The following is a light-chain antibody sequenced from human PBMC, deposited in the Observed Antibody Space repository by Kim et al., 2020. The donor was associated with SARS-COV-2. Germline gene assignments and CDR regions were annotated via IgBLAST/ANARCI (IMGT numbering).Light chain of an antibody. V-gene: IGLV2-14*03. Sequence: GQSITISCTGTSSDVGGYNHVCWYQQHPGKAPKLMIYDVSNRPSGVSNRFSGSKSGNTASLTISGLQAEDEADYYCSSYTSSITWVFGGGTKVTVL. CDR3: SSYTSSITWV. CDR2: DVS. CDR1: SSDVGGYNH. J-gene: IGLJ3*02.